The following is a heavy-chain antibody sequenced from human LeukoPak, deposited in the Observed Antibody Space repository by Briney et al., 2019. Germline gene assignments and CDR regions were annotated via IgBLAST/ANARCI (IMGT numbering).Heavy chain of an antibody. CDR1: GFTFSNYG. CDR2: INYDGSNK. D-gene: IGHD2-8*02. CDR3: ARALSTGGRIDY. J-gene: IGHJ4*02. Sequence: GGSLRLSCAASGFTFSNYGMHWVRQAPGKGREWVAVINYDGSNKYYADSVKGRFTIARDNSKSTLYLQMNSLRVEDTAVYYCARALSTGGRIDYWGQGTLVTVSS. V-gene: IGHV3-33*01.